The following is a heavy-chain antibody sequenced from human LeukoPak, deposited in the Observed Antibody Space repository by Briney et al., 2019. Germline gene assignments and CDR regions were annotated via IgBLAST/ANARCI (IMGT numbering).Heavy chain of an antibody. J-gene: IGHJ4*02. CDR3: AKYYCSGGSCPEIFYY. V-gene: IGHV3-23*01. D-gene: IGHD2-15*01. CDR1: WVPLSIQP. Sequence: GGPLRHPCAASWVPLSIQPMMYVRAPPGKGLEWFSGLRGSGRTTYYADSVKGRFTISRDNSKNTLSLQMSSLRAEVTAIYYCAKYYCSGGSCPEIFYYWGQGNLVTVSS. CDR2: LRGSGRTT.